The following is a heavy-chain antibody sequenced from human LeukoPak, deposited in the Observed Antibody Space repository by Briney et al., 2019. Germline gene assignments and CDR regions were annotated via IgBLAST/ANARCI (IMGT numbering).Heavy chain of an antibody. CDR1: GGAFSGSG. V-gene: IGHV1-69*13. D-gene: IGHD3-22*01. J-gene: IGHJ4*02. Sequence: ASVKVSCKASGGAFSGSGISWVRQSPGQGLEWMGGIIPIFGTSNYAQKFQGRVTITADESTSTAYMELTSLRSDDTAIYYCARDAAIFDSRGYYFLWWGQGTLVTVSS. CDR3: ARDAAIFDSRGYYFLW. CDR2: IIPIFGTS.